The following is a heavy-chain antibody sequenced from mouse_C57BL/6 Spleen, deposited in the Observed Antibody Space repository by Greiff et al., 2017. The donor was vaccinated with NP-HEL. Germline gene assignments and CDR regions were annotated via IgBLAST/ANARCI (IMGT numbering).Heavy chain of an antibody. V-gene: IGHV1-15*01. CDR2: IDPETGGT. CDR3: TSGAYYSNFDY. Sequence: QVQLQQSGAELVRPGASVTLSCKASGHTFTDYEMHWVKQTPVHGLEWIGAIDPETGGTAYNQKFKGKAILTADKSSSTAYMELRSLTSEDSAVYYCTSGAYYSNFDYWGQGTTLTVSS. J-gene: IGHJ2*01. D-gene: IGHD2-5*01. CDR1: GHTFTDYE.